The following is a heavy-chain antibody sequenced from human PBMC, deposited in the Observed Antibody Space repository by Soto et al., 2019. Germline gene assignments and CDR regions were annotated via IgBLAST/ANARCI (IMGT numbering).Heavy chain of an antibody. CDR3: ARGAIAAAGTLIFSGYYYGMDV. Sequence: QVQLVQSGAEVKKPGPSVKVSCKASGSTFSSYAISWVRQAPGQGLEWMGGIIPTFGTANSAQKFKGRVTITADECTSTGYMELSSLRSEDTAVYYCARGAIAAAGTLIFSGYYYGMDVWGQGTTVTVSS. CDR1: GSTFSSYA. J-gene: IGHJ6*02. CDR2: IIPTFGTA. V-gene: IGHV1-69*01. D-gene: IGHD6-13*01.